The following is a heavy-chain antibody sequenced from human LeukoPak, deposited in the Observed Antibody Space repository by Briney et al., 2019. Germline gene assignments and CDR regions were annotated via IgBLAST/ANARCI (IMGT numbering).Heavy chain of an antibody. D-gene: IGHD6-13*01. Sequence: PGGSLRLSCAASGFTFSSYEMNWVRQAPGKGLEWVSYITRSGDTIYYADSVKGRFTISRDNAKNSLYLQMNSLGDEDTAVYYCARDQPSSWYYFDYWGQGTLVTVSS. J-gene: IGHJ4*02. CDR2: ITRSGDTI. CDR3: ARDQPSSWYYFDY. CDR1: GFTFSSYE. V-gene: IGHV3-48*03.